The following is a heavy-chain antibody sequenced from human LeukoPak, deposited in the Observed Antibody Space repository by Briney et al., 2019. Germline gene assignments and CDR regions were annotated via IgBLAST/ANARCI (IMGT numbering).Heavy chain of an antibody. J-gene: IGHJ4*02. Sequence: GGSLRLSCAASGLTVSSTYMSWARQAPGKGLEWVSFIRSDGGSTLYADSVKGRFTISRDNSKNTLYAEMTSLRAEDTAVYYCATLASGYSSPFDYWGQGTLVTVSS. V-gene: IGHV3-23*01. CDR3: ATLASGYSSPFDY. CDR2: IRSDGGST. D-gene: IGHD6-13*01. CDR1: GLTVSSTY.